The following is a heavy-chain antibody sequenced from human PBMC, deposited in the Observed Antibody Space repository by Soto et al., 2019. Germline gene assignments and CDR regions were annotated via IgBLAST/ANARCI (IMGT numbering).Heavy chain of an antibody. V-gene: IGHV1-8*01. CDR3: ASADPYYYGMDV. CDR2: MNPNSGNT. J-gene: IGHJ6*02. Sequence: QVQLVQSGAEVKKPGASVKVSCKASGYTFTSYDINWVRQATGQGLEWMGWMNPNSGNTGYAQKXXGXXTMTRHTSISTAYMELSSLRSEDTAVYYCASADPYYYGMDVWGQGTTVTVSS. CDR1: GYTFTSYD.